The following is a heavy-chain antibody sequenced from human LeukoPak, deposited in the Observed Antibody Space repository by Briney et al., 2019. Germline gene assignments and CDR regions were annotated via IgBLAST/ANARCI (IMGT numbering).Heavy chain of an antibody. Sequence: PSETLSLTCSVSGDSINSNYWSWMRQPPGKGLEWIGYIYYGGSTNYNPSLKSRVSMSVDTSKNQFSLNLSSVTAADTAVYHCARLLAGCPRGRRRAHFDYWGQGTLVTVSS. CDR2: IYYGGST. CDR1: GDSINSNY. J-gene: IGHJ4*02. V-gene: IGHV4-59*01. D-gene: IGHD2-15*01. CDR3: ARLLAGCPRGRRRAHFDY.